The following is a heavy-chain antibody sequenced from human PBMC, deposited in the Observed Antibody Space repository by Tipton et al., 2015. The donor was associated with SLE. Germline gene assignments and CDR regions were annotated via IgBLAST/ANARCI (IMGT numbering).Heavy chain of an antibody. CDR3: ARDGDCSYSICYDAMDV. D-gene: IGHD2-15*01. Sequence: QLVQSGAEVKKPGSSVKVSCKASGGTFSSYAISWVRQATGQGLEWMGGIVPVFSTAKYAHKFQGRVTITADESTRTTFMELRSLRSDDTAVYYCARDGDCSYSICYDAMDVWGQGTTVTVSS. CDR2: IVPVFSTA. V-gene: IGHV1-69*01. CDR1: GGTFSSYA. J-gene: IGHJ6*02.